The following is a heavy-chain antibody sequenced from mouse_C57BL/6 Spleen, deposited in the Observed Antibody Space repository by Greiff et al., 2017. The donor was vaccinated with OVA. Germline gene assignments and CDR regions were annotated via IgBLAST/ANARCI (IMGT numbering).Heavy chain of an antibody. CDR1: GYTFTSYG. CDR2: NYPRSGNT. D-gene: IGHD4-1*01. Sequence: VQLQQSGAELARPGASVKLSCKASGYTFTSYGISWVKQRTGQGLEWIGENYPRSGNTYYNEKFKGKATLTADKSSSTAYMELRSLTSEDSAVYFCARRRDWDGYFDVWGTGTTVTVSS. V-gene: IGHV1-81*01. J-gene: IGHJ1*03. CDR3: ARRRDWDGYFDV.